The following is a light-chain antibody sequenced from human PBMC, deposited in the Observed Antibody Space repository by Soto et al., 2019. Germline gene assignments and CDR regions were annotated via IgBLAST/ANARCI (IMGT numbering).Light chain of an antibody. CDR3: QQYVTSPWT. CDR2: GDS. J-gene: IGKJ2*01. V-gene: IGKV3-20*01. Sequence: ENVLTQSPGTLSLSPGERVTLSCRASQSVSRNYLAWYQQKPGQAPRLLIYGDSSRATGIPDRFSGSGSGTDFTLTISRLEPEDFAVYYCQQYVTSPWTFGQGTKLEI. CDR1: QSVSRNY.